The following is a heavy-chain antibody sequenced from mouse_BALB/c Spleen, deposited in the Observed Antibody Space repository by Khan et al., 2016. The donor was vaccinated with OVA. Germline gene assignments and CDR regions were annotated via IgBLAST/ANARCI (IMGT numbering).Heavy chain of an antibody. J-gene: IGHJ4*01. CDR1: GYTFTSFW. D-gene: IGHD1-1*01. CDR3: ASSNYYGRSIYAMDY. V-gene: IGHV1S41*01. CDR2: IAPGSGSA. Sequence: DLVKPGASVKLSCKASGYTFTSFWINWIKQRPGQGLEWIGHIAPGSGSAYYNEMFKGKATLTVDTSSSTAYIQLSSLSSEDSAVYFCASSNYYGRSIYAMDYWGQGTSVTVSS.